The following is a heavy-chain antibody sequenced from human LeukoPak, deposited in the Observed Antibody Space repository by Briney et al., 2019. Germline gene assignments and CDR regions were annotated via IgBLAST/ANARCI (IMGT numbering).Heavy chain of an antibody. CDR2: IDHTGST. Sequence: SETLSLTCTVSDDSITIYYWTWIRQPPGKGLEWIGYIDHTGSTNYNPSLNSRVTISRDTSKNHFSLELSSLRSEDTGVYYCAREGGDTPMVKFDSWGQGTLVTVSS. V-gene: IGHV4-59*01. D-gene: IGHD5-18*01. CDR1: DDSITIYY. CDR3: AREGGDTPMVKFDS. J-gene: IGHJ4*02.